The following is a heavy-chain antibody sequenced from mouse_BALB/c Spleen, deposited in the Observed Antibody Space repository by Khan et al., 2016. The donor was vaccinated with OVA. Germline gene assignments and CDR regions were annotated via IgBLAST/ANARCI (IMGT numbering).Heavy chain of an antibody. CDR1: GFTFSTYG. CDR2: ISSGGSYT. D-gene: IGHD1-1*01. CDR3: ARLAYYYNSEGFAY. V-gene: IGHV5-6*01. Sequence: EVELVESGGVLVKPGGSLKLSCAASGFTFSTYGMSWVRQIPDKRLEWVATISSGGSYTYYPDSVKGRFTISRDNAKNTLDLQMNSLNSEDTASYYGARLAYYYNSEGFAYWGQGTLVTVSA. J-gene: IGHJ3*01.